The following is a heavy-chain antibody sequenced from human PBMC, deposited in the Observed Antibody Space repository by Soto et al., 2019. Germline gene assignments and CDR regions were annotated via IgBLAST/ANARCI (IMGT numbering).Heavy chain of an antibody. Sequence: ASVKVSCKASGYTFTGYHMHWVRQAPGQGLEWMGWINPNSGGTNYAQKFQGRVTMTRDTSISTAYMELSRLRSDDTAVYYCAVGYCSGGSCYFDYWGQGTLVTVSS. CDR1: GYTFTGYH. V-gene: IGHV1-2*02. CDR3: AVGYCSGGSCYFDY. D-gene: IGHD2-15*01. J-gene: IGHJ4*02. CDR2: INPNSGGT.